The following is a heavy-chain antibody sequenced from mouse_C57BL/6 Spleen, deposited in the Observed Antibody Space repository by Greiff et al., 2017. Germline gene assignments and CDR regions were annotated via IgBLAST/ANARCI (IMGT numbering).Heavy chain of an antibody. V-gene: IGHV1-26*01. CDR1: GYTFTDYY. D-gene: IGHD1-1*01. J-gene: IGHJ1*03. Sequence: VQLQQSGPELVKPGASVKISCKASGYTFTDYYMNWVKQSHGKSLEWIGDINPNNGGTSYNQKFKGKATLTVDKSSSTAYMALRSLTSEDSAVYYCARRHYGSSYWYFDVWGTGTTVTVSS. CDR3: ARRHYGSSYWYFDV. CDR2: INPNNGGT.